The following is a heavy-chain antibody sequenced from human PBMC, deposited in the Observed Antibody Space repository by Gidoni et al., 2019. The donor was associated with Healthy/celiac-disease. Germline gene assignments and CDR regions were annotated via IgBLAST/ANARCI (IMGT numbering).Heavy chain of an antibody. V-gene: IGHV3-9*01. CDR3: AKDRTGATAFYYFDY. J-gene: IGHJ4*02. Sequence: EVQLVESGGGLVQPGRSLRLSCAASGFTFDDYAMHWVRQAPGKGLEWVSGISWNSGSIGYADSVKGRFTISRDNAKNSLYLQMNSLRAEDTALYYCAKDRTGATAFYYFDYWGQGTLVTVSS. D-gene: IGHD1-26*01. CDR1: GFTFDDYA. CDR2: ISWNSGSI.